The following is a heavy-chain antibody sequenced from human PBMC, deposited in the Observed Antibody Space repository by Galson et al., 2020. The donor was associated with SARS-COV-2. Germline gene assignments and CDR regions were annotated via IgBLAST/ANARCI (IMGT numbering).Heavy chain of an antibody. D-gene: IGHD4-17*01. CDR2: IDWDDDK. CDR3: ARTMTTVTTD. CDR1: GFSLRTSGMC. Sequence: SGPTLVKPTQTLTLTCTFSGFSLRTSGMCVTWIRQPPGKALAWLARIDWDDDKYYSTSLKTRLTISKDTSKNQVVITMNNMDPVDTATYYCARTMTTVTTDWGQGTLVTVSS. J-gene: IGHJ4*02. V-gene: IGHV2-70*11.